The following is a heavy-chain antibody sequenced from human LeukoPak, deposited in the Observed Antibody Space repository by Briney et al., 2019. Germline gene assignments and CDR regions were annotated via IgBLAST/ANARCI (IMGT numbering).Heavy chain of an antibody. CDR2: INSDGRST. V-gene: IGHV3-74*01. CDR1: GFTFSSYW. Sequence: GGSLRLSCAASGFTFSSYWMHWVRQAPGKGLVWVSRINSDGRSTTYADSVKGRFAISRDNAKNTLYLQMNSLRAEDTAVYYCAKGRSAVAGASFDYWGQGTLVTVSS. D-gene: IGHD6-19*01. CDR3: AKGRSAVAGASFDY. J-gene: IGHJ4*02.